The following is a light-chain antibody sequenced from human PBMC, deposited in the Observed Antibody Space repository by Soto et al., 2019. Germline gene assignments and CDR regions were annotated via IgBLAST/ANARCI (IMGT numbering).Light chain of an antibody. Sequence: EIVLTQSPGTLSLSPGERATLSCTASQTVRANYLAWFQHKPGQAPRLLIYGASSRATGIPDRFSGSGSGTDFTLTINRLEPEDFAVYFCQQYSDSPRTFGGGTKVEIK. CDR1: QTVRANY. J-gene: IGKJ4*01. CDR3: QQYSDSPRT. V-gene: IGKV3-20*01. CDR2: GAS.